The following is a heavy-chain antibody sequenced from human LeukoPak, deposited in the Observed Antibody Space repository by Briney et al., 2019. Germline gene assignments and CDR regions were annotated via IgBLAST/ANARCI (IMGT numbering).Heavy chain of an antibody. J-gene: IGHJ4*02. V-gene: IGHV3-53*01. CDR2: IYSGGST. D-gene: IGHD3-10*01. CDR1: GFTVSSNY. CDR3: ARASKASAPFDY. Sequence: GGSLRLSCTASGFTVSSNYMSWVRQAPGKGLVWVSIIYSGGSTNYAESVEGRFTISRDNSNNTLFLQMNRLRAEDTAVYYCARASKASAPFDYWGQGTLVTVSS.